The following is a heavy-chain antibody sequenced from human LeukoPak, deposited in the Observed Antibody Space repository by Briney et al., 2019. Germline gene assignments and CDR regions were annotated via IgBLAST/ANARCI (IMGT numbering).Heavy chain of an antibody. V-gene: IGHV3-21*04. D-gene: IGHD4-23*01. CDR2: ISSSGSYI. J-gene: IGHJ4*02. CDR1: GFTFSSYS. CDR3: ARRGDGGRSFDY. Sequence: GGSLRLSCAASGFTFSSYSINWVRQAPGKGLEWVSCISSSGSYIYYADSVKGRFTISRDNAKNSLYLQVNSLRAEDTAVYYCARRGDGGRSFDYWGQGTLVTVSS.